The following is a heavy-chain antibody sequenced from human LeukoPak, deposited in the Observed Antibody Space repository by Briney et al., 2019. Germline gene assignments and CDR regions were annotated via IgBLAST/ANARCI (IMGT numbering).Heavy chain of an antibody. V-gene: IGHV1-69*05. Sequence: SVKVSCKASGGTFSSYAISWVRQAPGQGLEWMGGIIPIFGTANYAQKFQGRVTITTDESTSTAYMELSSLRSEDTAVYYCARDWGLQEGLFDYWGQGTLITVSS. CDR3: ARDWGLQEGLFDY. CDR2: IIPIFGTA. J-gene: IGHJ4*02. CDR1: GGTFSSYA. D-gene: IGHD5-24*01.